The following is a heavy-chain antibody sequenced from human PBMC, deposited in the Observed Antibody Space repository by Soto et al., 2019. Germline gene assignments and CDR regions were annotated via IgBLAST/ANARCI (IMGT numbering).Heavy chain of an antibody. CDR1: GGSISSYY. CDR3: ARPTSSDNWFDP. Sequence: TSETLSLTCTVSGGSISSYYWSWIRQPPGKGLEWIGYIYYSGSTNYNPSLKSRVTISIDTSKNQFSLTLSSVTAADTAVYYCARPTSSDNWFDPWGQGTLVTVSS. CDR2: IYYSGST. V-gene: IGHV4-59*08. J-gene: IGHJ5*02. D-gene: IGHD6-13*01.